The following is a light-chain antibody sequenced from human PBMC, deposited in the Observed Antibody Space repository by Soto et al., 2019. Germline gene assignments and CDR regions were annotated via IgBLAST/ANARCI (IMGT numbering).Light chain of an antibody. J-gene: IGKJ1*01. V-gene: IGKV3-20*01. Sequence: EIVLTQSPGTLSLSPGERATLSCRASQSVSSSYLAWYQQKPGQAPRLLIYAASSRATGIPDRFSGSGSGTDFTLTISSLEPEDFAVYYCQQYGSSPPWTFGQGTKVDIK. CDR1: QSVSSSY. CDR2: AAS. CDR3: QQYGSSPPWT.